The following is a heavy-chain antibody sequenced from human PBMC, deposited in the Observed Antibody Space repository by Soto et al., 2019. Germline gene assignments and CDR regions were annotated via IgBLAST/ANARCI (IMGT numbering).Heavy chain of an antibody. D-gene: IGHD1-20*01. CDR1: GFTFSSYW. V-gene: IGHV3-7*01. Sequence: GGSLRLSCAASGFTFSSYWMSWVRQAPGKGLEWVANIKQAGSEKYYVHSVKGRFTISRDNAKNSRYLQMNSLRAEDSAVYYCAGRITGTGAFDIWGQGQMVTVSS. CDR2: IKQAGSEK. J-gene: IGHJ3*02. CDR3: AGRITGTGAFDI.